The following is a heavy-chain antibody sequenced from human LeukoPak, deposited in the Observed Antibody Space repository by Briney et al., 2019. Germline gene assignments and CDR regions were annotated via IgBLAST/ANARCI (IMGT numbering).Heavy chain of an antibody. D-gene: IGHD5-24*01. CDR1: GFTFDDYG. CDR2: INWNGGST. V-gene: IGHV3-20*01. J-gene: IGHJ6*02. CDR3: ARSRDTHYYYYGMDV. Sequence: GGSLRLSCAASGFTFDDYGMSWVRQAPGKGLEWVSGINWNGGSTGYADSVKGRFTISRDNAKNSLYLQMNSLRAEDTALYHCARSRDTHYYYYGMDVWGQGTTVTVSS.